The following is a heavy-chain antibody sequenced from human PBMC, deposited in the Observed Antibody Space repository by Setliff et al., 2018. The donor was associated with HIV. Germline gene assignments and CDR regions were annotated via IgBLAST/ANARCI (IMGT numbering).Heavy chain of an antibody. CDR3: AREREAWSAYDS. CDR2: IHTSGNSRYT. D-gene: IGHD3-3*01. V-gene: IGHV4-61*09. J-gene: IGHJ5*02. CDR1: GASVTNVLYY. Sequence: KTSETLSLTCTVSGASVTNVLYYWSWLRQPAGKGLEWIGHIHTSGNSRYTNYNSSLESRVAISLDTSSNQFSLKLSSVTAADTAVYHCAREREAWSAYDSWGQGTLVTVS.